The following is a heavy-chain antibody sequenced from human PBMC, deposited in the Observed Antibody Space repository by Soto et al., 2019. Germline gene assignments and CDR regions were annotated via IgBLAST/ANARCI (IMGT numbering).Heavy chain of an antibody. J-gene: IGHJ4*02. CDR3: ARPKDYDDCLDL. Sequence: ASVKVSCKASGYTFTGNYMHWVRQAPGQGFEWMGWINVNSGGTKYSQKFQGRVTFTRDTSANTAYMELSSLISEDTAVYYCARPKDYDDCLDLWGQGTLVTVSS. CDR2: INVNSGGT. CDR1: GYTFTGNY. D-gene: IGHD3-22*01. V-gene: IGHV1-2*02.